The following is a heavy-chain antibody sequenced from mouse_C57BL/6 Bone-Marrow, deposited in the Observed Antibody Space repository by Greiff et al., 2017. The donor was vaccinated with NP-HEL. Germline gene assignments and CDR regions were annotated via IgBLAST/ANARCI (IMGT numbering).Heavy chain of an antibody. CDR2: ISDGGSYT. V-gene: IGHV5-4*01. Sequence: EVQLVESGGGLVKPGGSLKLSCAASGFTFSSYAMSWVRQTPEKRLEWVATISDGGSYTYYPDNVKGRFTISRDNAKNNLYLQMSHLKSEDTAMYYCARGFYLYYAMDYWGQGTSVTVSS. CDR1: GFTFSSYA. J-gene: IGHJ4*01. D-gene: IGHD1-1*01. CDR3: ARGFYLYYAMDY.